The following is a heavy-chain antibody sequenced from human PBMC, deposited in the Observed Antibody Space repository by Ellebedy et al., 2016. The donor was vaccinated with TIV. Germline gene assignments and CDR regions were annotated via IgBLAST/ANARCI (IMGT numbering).Heavy chain of an antibody. J-gene: IGHJ4*02. Sequence: GESLKISCTASGFTFGDYAMSWFRQAPGKGLEWVGFIRSKAYGGTTEYAASVKGRFTISRDDSKSIAYLQMNSLKTEDTAVYYCTRENDYDSSPYYFDYWGQGTLVTVSS. CDR1: GFTFGDYA. D-gene: IGHD3-22*01. CDR2: IRSKAYGGTT. CDR3: TRENDYDSSPYYFDY. V-gene: IGHV3-49*03.